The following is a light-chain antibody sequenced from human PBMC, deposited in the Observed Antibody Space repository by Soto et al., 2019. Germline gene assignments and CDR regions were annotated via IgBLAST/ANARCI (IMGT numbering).Light chain of an antibody. CDR2: GAS. CDR3: QQYNSYWT. CDR1: QSVSSN. J-gene: IGKJ1*01. Sequence: EMVMTQSPAPLSVSPGERATRAFRASQSVSSNLAWYQQKPGQAPRLLIYGASTRATGIPARFSGSGSGTEFTLTISSLQPDDFATYYCQQYNSYWTFGQGTKVDIK. V-gene: IGKV3-15*01.